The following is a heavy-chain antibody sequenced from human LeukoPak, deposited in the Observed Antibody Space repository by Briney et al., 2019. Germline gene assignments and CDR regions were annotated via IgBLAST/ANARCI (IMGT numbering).Heavy chain of an antibody. V-gene: IGHV1-2*02. D-gene: IGHD3-9*01. CDR1: GYTFTGHY. CDR2: INPKNAGT. Sequence: ASVKVSCKASGYTFTGHYMRWVRQAPGQGLEWMGWINPKNAGTNYAQKFQGRVTMTRDTSTGTVYMELNSLRSEDTAVYYCARDYPGDILTGYLGYNYYYMDVWGKGTTVTISS. J-gene: IGHJ6*03. CDR3: ARDYPGDILTGYLGYNYYYMDV.